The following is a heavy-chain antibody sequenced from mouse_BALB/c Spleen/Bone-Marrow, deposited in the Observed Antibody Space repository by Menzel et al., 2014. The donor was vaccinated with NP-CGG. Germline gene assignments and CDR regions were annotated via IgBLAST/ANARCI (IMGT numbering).Heavy chain of an antibody. CDR2: INTYNGGT. D-gene: IGHD3-1*01. J-gene: IGHJ3*01. Sequence: VQLKDSGPELVKPGASMKISCKASGYSFTDYTMNWVKQSHGKNLEWIGLINTYNGGTKYNQKFKGKATLTIDKSSSTAYMELLSLTSEDPTVYYCTSHSPFAYWGQGTLVTVSA. CDR3: TSHSPFAY. V-gene: IGHV1-18*01. CDR1: GYSFTDYT.